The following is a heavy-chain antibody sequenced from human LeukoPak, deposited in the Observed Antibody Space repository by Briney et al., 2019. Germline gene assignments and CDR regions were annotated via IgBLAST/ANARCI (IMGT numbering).Heavy chain of an antibody. CDR1: AGSSSSGGYY. J-gene: IGHJ3*02. D-gene: IGHD3-22*01. Sequence: SSQNLSLTCTVSAGSSSSGGYYWSWIRQHPGQSLECIVNLYYSGSTYYNPSLKSRVTISVDTSKNQCSLMLSSVTAADTAVYYCARDSLYYYDSSGDDAFDIWGQGTMVTVPS. V-gene: IGHV4-31*03. CDR3: ARDSLYYYDSSGDDAFDI. CDR2: LYYSGST.